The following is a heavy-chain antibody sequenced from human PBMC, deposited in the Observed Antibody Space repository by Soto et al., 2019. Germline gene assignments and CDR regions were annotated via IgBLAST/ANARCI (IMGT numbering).Heavy chain of an antibody. D-gene: IGHD3-22*01. Sequence: ASETLSLTCSVSGGSISSRLYYWDWIRQPPGKGLEYIGSIYFGGTTYYTPSLQSRVTMSVDTSKNQFSLKLSSVTAADTAVYFCASRTYYYDLRYYDIWDQGTMVTVSS. J-gene: IGHJ3*02. CDR1: GGSISSRLYY. CDR3: ASRTYYYDLRYYDI. CDR2: IYFGGTT. V-gene: IGHV4-39*01.